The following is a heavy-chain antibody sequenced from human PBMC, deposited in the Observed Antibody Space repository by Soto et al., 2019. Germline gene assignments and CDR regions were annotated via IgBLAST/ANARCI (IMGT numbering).Heavy chain of an antibody. D-gene: IGHD4-4*01. CDR1: GFTFSSYA. V-gene: IGHV3-23*01. CDR3: AKGVSNYGVYYYYGMDV. Sequence: GGSLRLSCAASGFTFSSYAMSWVRQAPGKGLEWVSAISGSGGSTYYADSVKGRFTISRDNSKNTLYLQMNSLRAEDTAVYYCAKGVSNYGVYYYYGMDVWGQGTTVTVSS. J-gene: IGHJ6*02. CDR2: ISGSGGST.